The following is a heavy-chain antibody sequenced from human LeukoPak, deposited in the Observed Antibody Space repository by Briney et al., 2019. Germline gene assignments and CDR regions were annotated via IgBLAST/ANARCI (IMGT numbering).Heavy chain of an antibody. D-gene: IGHD2-8*02. CDR2: INHSGST. V-gene: IGHV4-34*01. CDR3: AGACGTGGVGCSH. CDR1: GGSFSGYY. J-gene: IGHJ4*02. Sequence: SETLSLTCAVYGGSFSGYYWSWIRQPPGKGLEWIGEINHSGSTNYNPSLKSRVTISVDTSKNQFSLKLSSVTAADTAVYYCAGACGTGGVGCSHWGQGTLVTVSS.